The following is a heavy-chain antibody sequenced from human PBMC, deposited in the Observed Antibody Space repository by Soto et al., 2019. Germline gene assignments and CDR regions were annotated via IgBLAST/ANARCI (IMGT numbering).Heavy chain of an antibody. D-gene: IGHD4-17*01. CDR1: GGSFSGYY. CDR3: ARRVTTAPNYYRDV. CDR2: INHSGST. V-gene: IGHV4-34*01. J-gene: IGHJ6*03. Sequence: SETLSLTCAVYGGSFSGYYWSWIRQPPGKGLEWIGEINHSGSTNYNPSLKSRVTISVDTSKNQFSLKLSSVTAADTAVYYWARRVTTAPNYYRDVWGKGTRATAPS.